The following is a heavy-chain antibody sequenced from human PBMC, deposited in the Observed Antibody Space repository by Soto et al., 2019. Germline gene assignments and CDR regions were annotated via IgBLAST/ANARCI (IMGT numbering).Heavy chain of an antibody. CDR1: GGTFSSYA. Sequence: QVQLVQSGAEVKKPGSSVKVSCKASGGTFSSYAISWVRQAPGQGLEWMGGIIPIFGTANYAQKFQGRVTITADESTSTAYMELSSLRSEDTAVYYCARDYGGNSADYYYYGMDVWGQGPTVTVSS. CDR3: ARDYGGNSADYYYYGMDV. J-gene: IGHJ6*02. D-gene: IGHD4-17*01. V-gene: IGHV1-69*12. CDR2: IIPIFGTA.